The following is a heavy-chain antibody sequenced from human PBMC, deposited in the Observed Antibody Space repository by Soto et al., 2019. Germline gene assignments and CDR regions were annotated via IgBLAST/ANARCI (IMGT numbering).Heavy chain of an antibody. Sequence: KAGGSLRLSCAASGFTFSNSNMNWVRQAPGKGLERVACITSSGSFIYYADSMKGRFTISRDDTKKSLYLQMNSLRSKDTALYDCTRVPAASHRTAFYSVSKSFYFEYWGRGTQVTVSS. D-gene: IGHD2-15*01. CDR1: GFTFSNSN. CDR3: TRVPAASHRTAFYSVSKSFYFEY. CDR2: ITSSGSFI. J-gene: IGHJ4*02. V-gene: IGHV3-21*01.